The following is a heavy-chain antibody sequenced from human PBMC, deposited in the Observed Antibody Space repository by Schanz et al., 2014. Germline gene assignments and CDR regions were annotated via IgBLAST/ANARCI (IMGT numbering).Heavy chain of an antibody. J-gene: IGHJ4*02. Sequence: QLMQSGSEVRKPGASVKVSCKASGYIFGSHGMTWVRQAPGQGPEWMGWISAFDDKTDYAQNFQGRLIMTTDTSTTTVYMELRGLRSDDTAVYYCARAPVTVGPYHYYMDVWGQGTLVTVSS. V-gene: IGHV1-18*01. CDR3: ARAPVTVGPYHYYMDV. D-gene: IGHD4-17*01. CDR2: ISAFDDKT. CDR1: GYIFGSHG.